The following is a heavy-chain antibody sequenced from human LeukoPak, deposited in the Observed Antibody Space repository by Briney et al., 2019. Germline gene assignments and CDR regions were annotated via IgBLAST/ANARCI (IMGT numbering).Heavy chain of an antibody. D-gene: IGHD4-17*01. Sequence: GGSLRLSCAASGFTFDDYAMHWVRQAPGKGLEWVSGISWNSGSIGYADSVKGRFTISRDNAKNSLYLQMNSLRAEDTALYYCAKDLAREDYGYYFYYWGQGTLVTGSS. V-gene: IGHV3-9*01. CDR2: ISWNSGSI. J-gene: IGHJ4*02. CDR1: GFTFDDYA. CDR3: AKDLAREDYGYYFYY.